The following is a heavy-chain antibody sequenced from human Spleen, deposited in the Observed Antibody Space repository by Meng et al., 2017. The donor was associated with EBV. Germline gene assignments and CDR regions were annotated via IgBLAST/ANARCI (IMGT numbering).Heavy chain of an antibody. J-gene: IGHJ4*02. CDR1: GFTFSSYW. Sequence: LGQSGELLVPPDGPPRLSCAAFGFTFSSYWMHWVRQAPGKGPVWVSRINEHGSITTYADSVNGRFTISRDNAKDTLYLQMNSLRDEDTAIYYCARDLVGEYDFWGQGTLVTVSS. CDR3: ARDLVGEYDF. CDR2: INEHGSIT. V-gene: IGHV3-74*03. D-gene: IGHD2/OR15-2a*01.